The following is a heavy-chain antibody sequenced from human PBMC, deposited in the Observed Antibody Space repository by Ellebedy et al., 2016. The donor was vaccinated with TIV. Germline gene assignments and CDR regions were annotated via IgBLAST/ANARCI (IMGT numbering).Heavy chain of an antibody. CDR3: ARDSWDRTVDY. CDR1: GFTLSNYW. J-gene: IGHJ4*02. V-gene: IGHV3-7*01. D-gene: IGHD1-26*01. CDR2: IGRDGSEQ. Sequence: LSLTXXASGFTLSNYWMSWVRHTPGKGLQWVTNIGRDGSEQYYVASVEGRFTVSRDNAKNSLYLQMNSLRAEDTAVYYCARDSWDRTVDYWGQGTLVTVSS.